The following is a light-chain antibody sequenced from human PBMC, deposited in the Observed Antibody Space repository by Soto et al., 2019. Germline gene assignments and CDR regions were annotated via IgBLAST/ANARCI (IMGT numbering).Light chain of an antibody. CDR3: SSYAGSILI. J-gene: IGLJ2*01. CDR1: SSDVGGYKY. CDR2: EVN. V-gene: IGLV2-8*01. Sequence: QSVLTQPPSASGSPGQSVTISCTGTSSDVGGYKYVSWYQQHPGKTPKLMIYEVNKRPSGVPDRFSGSKSGNTASLTVSGLQAEDEAEYYCSSYAGSILIFGGGTKLTVL.